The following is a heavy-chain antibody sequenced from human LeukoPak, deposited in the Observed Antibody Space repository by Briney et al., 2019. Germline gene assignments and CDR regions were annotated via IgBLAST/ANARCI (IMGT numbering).Heavy chain of an antibody. D-gene: IGHD1-1*01. Sequence: PSGTLSLTCAVSGGSTSSGNWWTWVRQPPGKGLDWIGEIYHSGSTNYNPSLKSRVTISVDKSKNQFSLKLTSVTAADTAVYFCARIGNYYFDYWGQGTLVTVSS. CDR3: ARIGNYYFDY. CDR1: GGSTSSGNW. CDR2: IYHSGST. J-gene: IGHJ4*02. V-gene: IGHV4-4*02.